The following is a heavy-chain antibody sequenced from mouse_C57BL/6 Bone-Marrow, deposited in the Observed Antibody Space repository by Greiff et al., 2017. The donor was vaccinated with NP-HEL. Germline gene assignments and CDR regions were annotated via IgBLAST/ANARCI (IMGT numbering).Heavy chain of an antibody. CDR1: GFTFSSYG. V-gene: IGHV5-6*02. CDR3: ARQGLYYDYAMDY. Sequence: DVKLVESGGDLVKPGGSLKLSCAASGFTFSSYGMSWVRQTPDKRLEWVATISSGGSYTYYPDSVKGRFTISRDNAKNTLYLQMSSLKSEDTAMYYCARQGLYYDYAMDYWGQGTSVTVSS. D-gene: IGHD2-4*01. CDR2: ISSGGSYT. J-gene: IGHJ4*01.